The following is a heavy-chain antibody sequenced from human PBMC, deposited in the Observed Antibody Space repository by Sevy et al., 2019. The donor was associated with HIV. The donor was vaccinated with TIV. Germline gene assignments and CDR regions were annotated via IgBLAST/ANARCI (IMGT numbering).Heavy chain of an antibody. Sequence: GGSLRLSCAASGFTFSSYAIHWVRQTPGKGLQSVAVISYDGNNKYYADSVKGRFTVSRDNSKNTLYAQMNSLRAEDTAVYYCAKDHNLWSEGGFLHHWGQGTLVTVSS. D-gene: IGHD3-10*01. CDR2: ISYDGNNK. CDR1: GFTFSSYA. J-gene: IGHJ1*01. V-gene: IGHV3-30*18. CDR3: AKDHNLWSEGGFLHH.